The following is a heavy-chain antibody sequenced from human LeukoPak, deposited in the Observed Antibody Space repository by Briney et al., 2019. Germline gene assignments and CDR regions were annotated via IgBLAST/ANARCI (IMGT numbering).Heavy chain of an antibody. D-gene: IGHD1-1*01. J-gene: IGHJ3*02. CDR2: IYHSGST. Sequence: SETLSLTCTVSGYSISSGYYCGWIRQPPGKGLEWIGSIYHSGSTYYNPSLKSRVTISVDTSKNQFSLKLSSVTATDTAVYYCARLRNWNDRAFDIWGQGTMVTVSS. CDR1: GYSISSGYY. CDR3: ARLRNWNDRAFDI. V-gene: IGHV4-38-2*02.